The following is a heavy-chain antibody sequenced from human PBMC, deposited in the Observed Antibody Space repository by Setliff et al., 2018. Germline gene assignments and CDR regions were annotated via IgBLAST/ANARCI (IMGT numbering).Heavy chain of an antibody. Sequence: GESLRLSCAASGFRISFREHWMFWVRQAPGKGLEWVARIDKDGSSTVYADSVKGRFTISRDNVKKMLYLQMDSLRTEDTAVYYCTREHTPWVGASHHDCWGQGTQVTVSS. J-gene: IGHJ4*02. CDR2: IDKDGSST. D-gene: IGHD1-26*01. CDR3: TREHTPWVGASHHDC. V-gene: IGHV3-74*01. CDR1: GFRISFREHW.